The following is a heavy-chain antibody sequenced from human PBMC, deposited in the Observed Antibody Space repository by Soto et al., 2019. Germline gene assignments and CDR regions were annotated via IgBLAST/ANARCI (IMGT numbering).Heavy chain of an antibody. J-gene: IGHJ5*02. CDR2: INHSGST. CDR3: ARGRRYDFWSGYYGSRLNWFDP. CDR1: GGSFSGYY. V-gene: IGHV4-34*01. Sequence: SETLALTCAVYGGSFSGYYWSWIRQPPGKGLEWIGEINHSGSTNYNPSLKSRVTISVDTSKNQFSLKLSSVTAADTAVYYCARGRRYDFWSGYYGSRLNWFDPWGQGTLVTVSS. D-gene: IGHD3-3*01.